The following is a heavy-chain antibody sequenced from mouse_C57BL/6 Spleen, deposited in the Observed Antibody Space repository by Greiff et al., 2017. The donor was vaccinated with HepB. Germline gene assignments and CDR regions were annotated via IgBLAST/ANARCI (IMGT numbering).Heavy chain of an antibody. CDR2: IYPGSGNT. Sequence: QVQLQQSGAELVRPGASVKLSCKASGYTFTDYYINWVKQRPGQGLEWIARIYPGSGNTYYNEKFKGKATLTAEKSSSTAYMQLSSLTSEDAAVYFWARGRRGGYFDYWGQGTTLTVSS. CDR1: GYTFTDYY. V-gene: IGHV1-76*01. J-gene: IGHJ2*01. CDR3: ARGRRGGYFDY.